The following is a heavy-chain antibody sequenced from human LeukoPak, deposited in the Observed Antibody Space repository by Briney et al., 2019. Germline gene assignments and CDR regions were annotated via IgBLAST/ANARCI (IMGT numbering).Heavy chain of an antibody. Sequence: SETLSLTCTVSGGSISSYYWSWIRQPPGKGLEWIGYIYYTGSTNYNPSLKSRVTISVDTSKNQFSLKLSSVTAADTAVYYCARDARITIFGVVNYYYYMDVWGKGTTVTVSS. V-gene: IGHV4-59*01. CDR2: IYYTGST. CDR1: GGSISSYY. J-gene: IGHJ6*03. CDR3: ARDARITIFGVVNYYYYMDV. D-gene: IGHD3-3*01.